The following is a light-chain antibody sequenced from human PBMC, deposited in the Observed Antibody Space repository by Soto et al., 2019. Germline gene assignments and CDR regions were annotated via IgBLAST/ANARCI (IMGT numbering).Light chain of an antibody. V-gene: IGLV2-14*01. Sequence: QSVLTQPASVSGSPGQSITISCTGTSSDVGGYNYVSWYQQPPGTAPKLMIYEVSNRPSGVPDRFSGSKSGNTASLTISGLQAEDEADYYCSSYTSSSTLVFGGGTKVTVL. CDR2: EVS. CDR3: SSYTSSSTLV. J-gene: IGLJ2*01. CDR1: SSDVGGYNY.